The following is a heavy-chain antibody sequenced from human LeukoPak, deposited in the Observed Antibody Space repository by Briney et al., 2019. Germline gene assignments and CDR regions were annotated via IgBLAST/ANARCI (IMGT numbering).Heavy chain of an antibody. D-gene: IGHD3-10*01. V-gene: IGHV3-23*01. CDR2: ISGSGGST. Sequence: GGSLRLSCAASGFTFSSYAMSWVRQAPGKGREWVSAISGSGGSTYYANSVKGRFTISRDNSKNTLYLQMNSLRAEDTAVYYCASGANYYGSGSYYLYYYGMDVWGQGTTVTVSS. CDR3: ASGANYYGSGSYYLYYYGMDV. J-gene: IGHJ6*02. CDR1: GFTFSSYA.